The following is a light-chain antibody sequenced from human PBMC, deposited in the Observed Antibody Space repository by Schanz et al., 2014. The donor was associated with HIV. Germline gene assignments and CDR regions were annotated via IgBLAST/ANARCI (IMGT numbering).Light chain of an antibody. Sequence: QSALTQPASVSGSPGQSITISCTGTRNDVGTYNLVSWYQQHPGKAPQLMIYEVTKRPSGVSDRFSGSKSDNTASLTVSGLQAEDEADYYCSSYTSSILIFGGGTKLTVL. CDR1: RNDVGTYNL. V-gene: IGLV2-14*02. CDR3: SSYTSSILI. CDR2: EVT. J-gene: IGLJ2*01.